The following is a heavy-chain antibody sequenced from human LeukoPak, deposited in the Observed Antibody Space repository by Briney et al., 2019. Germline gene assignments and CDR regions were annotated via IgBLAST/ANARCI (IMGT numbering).Heavy chain of an antibody. Sequence: GGSLRLSCAASGFTVSSKYMSWVRQAPGKGLEWVSIIYSGGSTYYADSVKGRFTMSRDNSKNTLYLQMNSLRAEDTAVYYCARIAGATAPYDYWGQGTLVTVSS. CDR2: IYSGGST. J-gene: IGHJ4*02. CDR1: GFTVSSKY. D-gene: IGHD1-26*01. CDR3: ARIAGATAPYDY. V-gene: IGHV3-53*01.